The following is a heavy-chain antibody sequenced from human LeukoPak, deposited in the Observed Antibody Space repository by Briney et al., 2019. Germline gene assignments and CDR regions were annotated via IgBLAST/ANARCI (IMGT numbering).Heavy chain of an antibody. CDR1: GLTFSNYI. Sequence: GGSLRLSCEASGLTFSNYIMHWVRQAPGKGLDGVAVTLEDGRYQSYSDSVKGRFTISRDNSKNTLFLQMNSLRGEDTAVYYCARVRGGGFRTADSWGQGTLVTVSS. CDR2: TLEDGRYQ. J-gene: IGHJ4*02. CDR3: ARVRGGGFRTADS. V-gene: IGHV3-30*04. D-gene: IGHD1-14*01.